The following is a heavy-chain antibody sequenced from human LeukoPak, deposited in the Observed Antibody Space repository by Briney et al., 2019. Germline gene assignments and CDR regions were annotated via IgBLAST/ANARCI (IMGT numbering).Heavy chain of an antibody. D-gene: IGHD3-10*01. V-gene: IGHV3-23*01. J-gene: IGHJ4*02. Sequence: PGGSLRLSCAASGFTIGGFAMTWVRQAPGKGLEWVSSIGSDYKTHYSESVKGRFTISRDNSKSTLYMQMNSLRAEDTAVYYCAKGELGSYFSWGQGTLVTVSS. CDR3: AKGELGSYFS. CDR1: GFTIGGFA. CDR2: IGSDYKT.